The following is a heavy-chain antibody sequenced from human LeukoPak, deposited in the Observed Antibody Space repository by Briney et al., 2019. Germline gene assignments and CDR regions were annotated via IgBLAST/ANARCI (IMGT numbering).Heavy chain of an antibody. Sequence: ASVKVSCKASGYTFTGYYMHWVRQAPGQGLEWMGWINPNSGGTNYAQKFQGRVTMTRDTSISTAYMELSRLRSDDTAVYYCARPASITMIVVALYGMDVWGQGTTVTVSS. CDR1: GYTFTGYY. CDR2: INPNSGGT. V-gene: IGHV1-2*02. CDR3: ARPASITMIVVALYGMDV. D-gene: IGHD3-22*01. J-gene: IGHJ6*02.